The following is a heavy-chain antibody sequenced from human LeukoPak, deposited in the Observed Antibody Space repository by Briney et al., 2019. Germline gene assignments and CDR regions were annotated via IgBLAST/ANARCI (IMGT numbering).Heavy chain of an antibody. CDR2: IGIDSGNT. Sequence: GGSLRLSCTASGFPFIEYSMNWVRQAPGKGLEWISYIGIDSGNTKYADSVRGRFTISADKAKNSLHLQMNSLRVEDTAVYYCARDHNYAFDNWGQRTLVSVAS. CDR3: ARDHNYAFDN. V-gene: IGHV3-48*01. D-gene: IGHD1-1*01. J-gene: IGHJ4*02. CDR1: GFPFIEYS.